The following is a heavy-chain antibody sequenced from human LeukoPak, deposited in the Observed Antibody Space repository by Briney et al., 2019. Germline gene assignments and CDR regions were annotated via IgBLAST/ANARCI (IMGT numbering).Heavy chain of an antibody. D-gene: IGHD2-15*01. Sequence: GGSLRLSCAASGFTFSSYWMHWVRQAPGKGLVWVSRINTDGSKTTYADSVKGRFTMSRDSAKNTLYLQMNSPRAEDTAVYYCARESYCSGGSCYSGRAFDIWGQGTMVTVPS. CDR1: GFTFSSYW. J-gene: IGHJ3*02. CDR2: INTDGSKT. CDR3: ARESYCSGGSCYSGRAFDI. V-gene: IGHV3-74*01.